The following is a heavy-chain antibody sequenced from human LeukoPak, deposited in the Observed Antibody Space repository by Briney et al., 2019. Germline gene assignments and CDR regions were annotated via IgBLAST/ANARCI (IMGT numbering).Heavy chain of an antibody. D-gene: IGHD3-22*01. CDR2: INPNSGGT. CDR3: ARDSLSGPRYYYDSSEHHAGIDY. CDR1: GYTFTGYY. V-gene: IGHV1-2*06. Sequence: GASVKVSCKASGYTFTGYYMHWVRQAPGQGLEWMGRINPNSGGTNYAQKFQGRVTMTRDTSISTAYMELSRLRSDDTAVYYCARDSLSGPRYYYDSSEHHAGIDYWGQGTLVTVSS. J-gene: IGHJ4*02.